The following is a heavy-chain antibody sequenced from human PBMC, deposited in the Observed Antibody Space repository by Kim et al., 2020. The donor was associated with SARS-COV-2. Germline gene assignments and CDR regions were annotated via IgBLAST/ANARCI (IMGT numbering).Heavy chain of an antibody. J-gene: IGHJ5*02. V-gene: IGHV3-23*01. CDR1: GFTFSSYA. CDR2: ISGSGSTT. CDR3: AKCTYFALFHNRFDP. Sequence: GGSLRLSCAASGFTFSSYAMTWVRQAPGKGLEWVSGISGSGSTTQYGDSVKGRFTISRDNSKSTLFLQLNSLRVEDTAVYYCAKCTYFALFHNRFDPWGQGTLVTVSA. D-gene: IGHD3-9*01.